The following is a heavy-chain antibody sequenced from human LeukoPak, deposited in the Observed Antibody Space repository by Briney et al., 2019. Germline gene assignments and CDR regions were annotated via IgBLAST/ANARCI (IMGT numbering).Heavy chain of an antibody. CDR1: GYTFTSYD. CDR3: AIYGDYVGYYYYYMDV. J-gene: IGHJ6*03. D-gene: IGHD4-17*01. CDR2: MNPNSGNT. V-gene: IGHV1-8*01. Sequence: ASVKVSCKASGYTFTSYDINWVRQATGQGLEWMGWMNPNSGNTGYAQKFQGRVTMTRNTSISTAYMELSSLRSEDTAVYYCAIYGDYVGYYYYYMDVWGKGTTVTVSS.